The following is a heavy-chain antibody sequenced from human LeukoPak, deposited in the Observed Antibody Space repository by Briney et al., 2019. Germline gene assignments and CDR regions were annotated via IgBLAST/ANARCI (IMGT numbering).Heavy chain of an antibody. V-gene: IGHV4-59*08. Sequence: SETLSLTCTVSGGSISSYYWSWIRQPPGKGLEWIGYIYYSGSTNYNPSLKSRVTISVDTSKNQFSLKLSSVTAADTAVYYCASLIAVAGSDHWGQGTLVTVSS. D-gene: IGHD6-19*01. CDR2: IYYSGST. J-gene: IGHJ5*02. CDR3: ASLIAVAGSDH. CDR1: GGSISSYY.